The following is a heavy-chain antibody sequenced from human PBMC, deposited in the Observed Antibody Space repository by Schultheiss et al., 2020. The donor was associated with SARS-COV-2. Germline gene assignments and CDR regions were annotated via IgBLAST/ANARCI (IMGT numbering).Heavy chain of an antibody. V-gene: IGHV4-30-2*01. Sequence: LRLSCTVSGGSISSGGYSWSWIRQPPGKGLEWIGYIYHSGSTYYNPSLKSRVTISVDRSKNQFSLKLSSVTAADTAVYYCARDYYGSGSYGWFDPWGQGTLVTVSS. J-gene: IGHJ5*02. D-gene: IGHD3-10*01. CDR2: IYHSGST. CDR3: ARDYYGSGSYGWFDP. CDR1: GGSISSGGYS.